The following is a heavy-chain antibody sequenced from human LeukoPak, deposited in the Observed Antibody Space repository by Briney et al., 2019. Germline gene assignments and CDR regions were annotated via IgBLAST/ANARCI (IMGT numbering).Heavy chain of an antibody. CDR1: GFTFSTYA. J-gene: IGHJ6*02. CDR3: AKDLAASGSYGMDV. Sequence: PGGSLRLSCAASGFTFSTYAVSWVRQAPGKGLEWVSDISGSGGSTYYADSVKGRFTISRDNSKDTVYLQMSSLRAEDTAVYYCAKDLAASGSYGMDVWGQGTTVTVSS. CDR2: ISGSGGST. V-gene: IGHV3-23*01. D-gene: IGHD1-26*01.